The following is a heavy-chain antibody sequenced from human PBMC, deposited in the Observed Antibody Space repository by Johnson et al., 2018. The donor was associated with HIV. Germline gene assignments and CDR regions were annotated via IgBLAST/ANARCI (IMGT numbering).Heavy chain of an antibody. CDR3: ARDGRDGYNYRWLWGAFDI. D-gene: IGHD5-24*01. V-gene: IGHV3-30*03. Sequence: QVQLVESGGDVVQPGRSLRLSCAASGFTFSSYGMHWVRQAPGKGLDWVADISYDGSNKYYADSLMGRFTISRDNSKNSLYLQMNSLRAEDTAVYYCARDGRDGYNYRWLWGAFDIWGQGTMVTVSS. CDR2: ISYDGSNK. J-gene: IGHJ3*02. CDR1: GFTFSSYG.